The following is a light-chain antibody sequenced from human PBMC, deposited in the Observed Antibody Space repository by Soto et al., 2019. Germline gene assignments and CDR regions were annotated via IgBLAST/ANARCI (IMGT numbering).Light chain of an antibody. CDR2: GAS. V-gene: IGKV3-20*01. Sequence: EIVLAHSPVTLSLSPVEVATLSCGASQSFTSNYLAWYQQKPGQAPRLLIYGASTRATGIPDRFSGSGSGTDFTLTISRLEPEDFAVYYCHKYGSSPRKFGQGTKVDIK. CDR3: HKYGSSPRK. CDR1: QSFTSNY. J-gene: IGKJ1*01.